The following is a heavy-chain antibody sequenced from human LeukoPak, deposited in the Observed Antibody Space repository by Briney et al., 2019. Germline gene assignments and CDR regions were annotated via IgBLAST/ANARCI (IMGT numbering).Heavy chain of an antibody. Sequence: GESLKISCEASGYTFTNYWIGWVRQMPGKGLGWMGIIFPGDSETRYSPSFLGQVAISADKSINTAYLELSSLRASDTAKYFCVRAREYSTSWYFDYWGQGALVTVSS. V-gene: IGHV5-51*01. CDR2: IFPGDSET. D-gene: IGHD2-2*01. J-gene: IGHJ4*02. CDR3: VRAREYSTSWYFDY. CDR1: GYTFTNYW.